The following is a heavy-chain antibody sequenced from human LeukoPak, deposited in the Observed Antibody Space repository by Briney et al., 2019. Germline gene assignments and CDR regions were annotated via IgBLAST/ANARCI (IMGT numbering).Heavy chain of an antibody. CDR1: GFTFSSNW. V-gene: IGHV3-74*01. J-gene: IGHJ4*02. CDR2: INEDGSTT. D-gene: IGHD1-26*01. Sequence: GGSLRLSCAASGFTFSSNWMHWVRQAPGKGLVWVSRINEDGSTTNYADSVKGRSTIFRGNAKNTLYLQMNSLRAEDTAVYYCVRDLGGRSGHWGQGTLVTVSS. CDR3: VRDLGGRSGH.